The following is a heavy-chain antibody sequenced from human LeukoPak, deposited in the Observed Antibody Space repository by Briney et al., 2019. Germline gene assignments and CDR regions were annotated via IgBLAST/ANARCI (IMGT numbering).Heavy chain of an antibody. Sequence: GASVKVSCKASGYTFSNYDINWVRQATGQGLEWMGWMNPNSGNTVYSQKFQGRVTITRDTSANTVYMELSRLRPEDTAVHYCARDITIGTTRFDPWGQGTLVTVSP. J-gene: IGHJ5*02. V-gene: IGHV1-8*01. D-gene: IGHD1-1*01. CDR3: ARDITIGTTRFDP. CDR1: GYTFSNYD. CDR2: MNPNSGNT.